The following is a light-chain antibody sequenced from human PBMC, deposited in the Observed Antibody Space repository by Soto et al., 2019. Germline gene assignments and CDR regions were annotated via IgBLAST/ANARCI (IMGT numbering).Light chain of an antibody. CDR3: QQTYTTPEIT. CDR2: GAS. V-gene: IGKV3-20*01. J-gene: IGKJ5*01. CDR1: QSVSNNY. Sequence: EIVLTQSPGTLSLSPGERATLSCRAIQSVSNNYLAWYQQKPGQAPRLLIYGASNRATGIPDRFSGSGSGTDFTLTISSLQPEDFAIYYCQQTYTTPEITFGQGTRLEIK.